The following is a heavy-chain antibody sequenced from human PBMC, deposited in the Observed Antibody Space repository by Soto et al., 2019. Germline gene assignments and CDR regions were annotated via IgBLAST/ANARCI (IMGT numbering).Heavy chain of an antibody. CDR1: GYTFSGYY. D-gene: IGHD1-26*01. CDR2: INPNSGGT. CDR3: ATSIVVSPLYGMDL. V-gene: IGHV1-2*04. J-gene: IGHJ6*02. Sequence: VASVKVSCKASGYTFSGYYMHWVRQARGQGLEWMGWINPNSGGTKYVQKFQGWVTMTRDTSISTAYMELSRLRPDDTAVYYCATSIVVSPLYGMDLWGQGTTVTVSS.